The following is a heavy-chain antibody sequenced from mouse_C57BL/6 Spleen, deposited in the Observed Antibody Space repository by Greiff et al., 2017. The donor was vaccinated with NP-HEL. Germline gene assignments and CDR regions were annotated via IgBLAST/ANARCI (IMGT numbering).Heavy chain of an antibody. CDR1: GYTFTSYW. Sequence: QVQLQQPGAELVRPGSSVKLSCKASGYTFTSYWMHWVKQRPIQGLEWIGNIDPSDSETHYNQKFKDKATLTVDKSSSTAYMQLSSLTSEDSAVYYCARLNWDYWYFDVWGTGTTVTVSS. V-gene: IGHV1-52*01. CDR3: ARLNWDYWYFDV. J-gene: IGHJ1*03. CDR2: IDPSDSET. D-gene: IGHD4-1*01.